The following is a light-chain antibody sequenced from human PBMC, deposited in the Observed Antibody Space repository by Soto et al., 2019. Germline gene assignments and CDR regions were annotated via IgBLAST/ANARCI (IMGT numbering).Light chain of an antibody. J-gene: IGLJ1*01. V-gene: IGLV2-14*01. CDR3: SSYTISNTPYV. CDR2: EVN. CDR1: SSDVGTNNF. Sequence: QSALNQPASVSGSPGQSITISCTGTSSDVGTNNFVSWYQHHPGKAPKLMIFEVNNRPSGVSNRFSGSKSGNTASLTISRLQAEDEADYYCSSYTISNTPYVFGTGTKLTVL.